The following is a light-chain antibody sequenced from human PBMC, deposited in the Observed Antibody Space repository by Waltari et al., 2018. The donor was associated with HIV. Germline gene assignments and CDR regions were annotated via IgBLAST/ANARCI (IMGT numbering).Light chain of an antibody. CDR3: CSYAGSSTLV. Sequence: QSALTQPASVSGSPGQSITLSFTGTSSDVGSYNLVSWYQQHPGKAPKLMIYEVTKRPSGVSNSFSGSKSGNTASLTISGLQAEDEADYFCCSYAGSSTLVFGGGTKLTVL. CDR1: SSDVGSYNL. CDR2: EVT. V-gene: IGLV2-23*02. J-gene: IGLJ2*01.